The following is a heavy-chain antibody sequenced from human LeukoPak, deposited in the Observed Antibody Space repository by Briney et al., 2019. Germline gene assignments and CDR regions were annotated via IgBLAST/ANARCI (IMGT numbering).Heavy chain of an antibody. V-gene: IGHV1-46*02. J-gene: IGHJ6*03. CDR1: GYIFDNYY. D-gene: IGHD6-6*01. CDR3: ARRGRYSSSSPYYYYMDV. CDR2: INPSGGRT. Sequence: ASVKVSCKTSGYIFDNYYMHWVRQAPGQGLEWMGVINPSGGRTSYAQNFQGRVTMTRDTSTSTVYMELSSLRSEDTAVYYCARRGRYSSSSPYYYYMDVWGKGTTVTVSS.